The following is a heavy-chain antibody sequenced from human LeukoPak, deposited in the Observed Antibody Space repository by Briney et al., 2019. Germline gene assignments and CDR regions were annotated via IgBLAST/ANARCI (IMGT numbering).Heavy chain of an antibody. Sequence: GGSLRLSCEASGFTFSTYGMHWVRQAPGKGLEWVSFIRNNGDNKYYADSVRGRFTISRDNSKNTLYLQMNTLRTDDTAVYYCVTSKGAGYFDYWGQGTLVTVSS. D-gene: IGHD6-19*01. CDR1: GFTFSTYG. CDR2: IRNNGDNK. J-gene: IGHJ4*02. CDR3: VTSKGAGYFDY. V-gene: IGHV3-30*02.